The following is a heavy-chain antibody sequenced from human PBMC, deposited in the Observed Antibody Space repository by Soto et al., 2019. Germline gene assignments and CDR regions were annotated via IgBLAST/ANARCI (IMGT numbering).Heavy chain of an antibody. CDR2: IRNKANSYAT. J-gene: IGHJ4*02. V-gene: IGHV3-73*02. CDR3: TTHAPDDRLRK. Sequence: EVQLVESGGGLVQPGGSLKLSCAASGFTFSGSALHWVRQASGKGLEWVGRIRNKANSYATAYAASVKGRFTISRDDSKNKASLLMHSLNTEDTALYYWTTHAPDDRLRKWGPGTLVTVSS. D-gene: IGHD3-22*01. CDR1: GFTFSGSA.